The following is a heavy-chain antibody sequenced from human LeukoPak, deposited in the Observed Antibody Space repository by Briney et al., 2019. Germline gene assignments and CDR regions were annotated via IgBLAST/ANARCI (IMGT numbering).Heavy chain of an antibody. V-gene: IGHV3-23*01. J-gene: IGHJ4*02. CDR2: ISGSGGST. D-gene: IGHD3-16*02. CDR3: AKDPGTYYDYVWGSYLTGDY. CDR1: GFTFSSYA. Sequence: GGSLRLSCAASGFTFSSYAMSWVRQAPGKGLEWVSAISGSGGSTYYADSVKGRFTISRDNSKNTLYLQMNSLRAEDTAVYCCAKDPGTYYDYVWGSYLTGDYWGQGTLVTVSS.